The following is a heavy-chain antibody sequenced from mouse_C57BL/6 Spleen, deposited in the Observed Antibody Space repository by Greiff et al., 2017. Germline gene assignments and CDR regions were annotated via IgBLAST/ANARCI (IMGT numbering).Heavy chain of an antibody. J-gene: IGHJ1*03. D-gene: IGHD3-3*01. CDR1: GYSFTGYY. V-gene: IGHV1-42*01. CDR2: INPSTGGT. CDR3: ARGGDVNWYFDV. Sequence: VQLQQSGPELVKPGASVKISCKASGYSFTGYYMNWVKQSPEKSLEWIGEINPSTGGTTYNQKFKAKATLTVDKSSSTAYMQLKSLTSEDSAVYYCARGGDVNWYFDVWGTGTTVTVSS.